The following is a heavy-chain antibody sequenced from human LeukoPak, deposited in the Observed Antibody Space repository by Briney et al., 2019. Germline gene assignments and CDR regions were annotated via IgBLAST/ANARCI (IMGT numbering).Heavy chain of an antibody. CDR2: IKQDGSEQ. D-gene: IGHD3-22*01. CDR1: GFTFDDYG. Sequence: GGSLRLSCAASGFTFDDYGMGWVRQAPGKGLEWVANIKQDGSEQYYVDSVTGRFTISRDNAKNSLYLQMNSLRAEDTAVYCCARDFPYYYDTSGYYVDYWGQGTLVTVSS. CDR3: ARDFPYYYDTSGYYVDY. V-gene: IGHV3-7*01. J-gene: IGHJ4*02.